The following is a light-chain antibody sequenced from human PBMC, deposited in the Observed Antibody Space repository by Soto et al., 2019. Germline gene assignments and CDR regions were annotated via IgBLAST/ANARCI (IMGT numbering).Light chain of an antibody. CDR3: CSYAGSYTEL. J-gene: IGLJ2*01. CDR2: DVS. Sequence: QSALTQPRSVSGSPGQSVTISCTGTSSDVGYYDYVSWYQQHPGKAPKLIIYDVSTRPSGVPDRFSGSKSGNTASLTISGLQAEDEAEYYCCSYAGSYTELFGGGTKLTVL. CDR1: SSDVGYYDY. V-gene: IGLV2-11*01.